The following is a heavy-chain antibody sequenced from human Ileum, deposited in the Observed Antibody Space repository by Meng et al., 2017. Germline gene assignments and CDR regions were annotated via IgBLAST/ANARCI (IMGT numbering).Heavy chain of an antibody. D-gene: IGHD3-10*01. J-gene: IGHJ5*02. CDR1: GGSFSGYY. CDR3: ARGRGLIWFGEWFDP. CDR2: INHSGST. V-gene: IGHV4-34*01. Sequence: QGQVRQGGAGCLKPSETTSPTCAVYGGSFSGYYWSGIRQPPGKGLEWIGEINHSGSTNYNPSLKSRVTISVDTSKNQFSLKLSSVTAADTAVYYCARGRGLIWFGEWFDPWGQGTLVTVSS.